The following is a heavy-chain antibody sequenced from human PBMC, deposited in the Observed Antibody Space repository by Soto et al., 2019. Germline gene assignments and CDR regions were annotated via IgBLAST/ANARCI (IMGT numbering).Heavy chain of an antibody. Sequence: GGSLRLSCAASGLTFNNAWMSWVRQAPGKGLEWVGRIKGEADGGTTDYAAPVKGRITISRDHSKDTLYLQMNSLKTEDTAVFYCTTGLSNGYYNFDYWGQGTPVTVSS. J-gene: IGHJ4*02. CDR1: GLTFNNAW. CDR3: TTGLSNGYYNFDY. D-gene: IGHD3-22*01. V-gene: IGHV3-15*01. CDR2: IKGEADGGTT.